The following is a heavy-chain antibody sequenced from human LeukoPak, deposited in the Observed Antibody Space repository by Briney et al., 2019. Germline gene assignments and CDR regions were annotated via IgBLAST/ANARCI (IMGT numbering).Heavy chain of an antibody. D-gene: IGHD2-2*01. Sequence: SETLSLTCTVSGDSISGFYWSWIRQAAGKGLEWIGHIYTSGSTNYNPSLKSRVTMSVDMSKNQFSLKLRSVIAADTAVYYCARDVVAARGSFDYWGQGTLVTVSS. CDR3: ARDVVAARGSFDY. J-gene: IGHJ4*02. CDR2: IYTSGST. V-gene: IGHV4-4*07. CDR1: GDSISGFY.